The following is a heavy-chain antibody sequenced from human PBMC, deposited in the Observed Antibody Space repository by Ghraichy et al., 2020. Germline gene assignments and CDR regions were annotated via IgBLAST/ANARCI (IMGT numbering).Heavy chain of an antibody. D-gene: IGHD4-23*01. Sequence: LSLTCVGSGFTFSSYSMNWVRQSPGKGLEWVSYITSSSRTRFYADSVKGRFTISRDHAQNSLYLQMNSLTDEDTAVYYCARGSTVVRFYYYDGMDVWGQGTTVTVSS. CDR3: ARGSTVVRFYYYDGMDV. J-gene: IGHJ6*02. V-gene: IGHV3-48*02. CDR1: GFTFSSYS. CDR2: ITSSSRTR.